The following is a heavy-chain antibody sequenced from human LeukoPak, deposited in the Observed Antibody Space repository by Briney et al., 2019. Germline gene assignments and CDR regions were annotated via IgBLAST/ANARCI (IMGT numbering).Heavy chain of an antibody. D-gene: IGHD3-9*01. CDR2: ITGSGGIT. V-gene: IGHV3-23*01. CDR1: GFTFSNYA. Sequence: SGGSLRLSCVASGFTFSNYAMSWVRQAPGKGLEWVSAITGSGGITYYADSVKGRFTISGDNSKNTLYLQMNSLRAEDTAVYYCAKWGDYDVLTGYYDPDYWGQGTLVTVSS. CDR3: AKWGDYDVLTGYYDPDY. J-gene: IGHJ4*02.